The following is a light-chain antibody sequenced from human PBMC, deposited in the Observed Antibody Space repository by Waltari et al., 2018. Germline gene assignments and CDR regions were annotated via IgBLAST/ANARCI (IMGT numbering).Light chain of an antibody. Sequence: QSALTRPASVSGSPGQSITISCTGTSSDVGRYNLVFWFQQHPGKAPKLIIYEVTKRPSGTSTRFSGSKSGNTASLTLSGLQAEDEADYFCCSYAGVSTWVFGGGTKLTVL. CDR2: EVT. CDR1: SSDVGRYNL. J-gene: IGLJ3*02. CDR3: CSYAGVSTWV. V-gene: IGLV2-23*02.